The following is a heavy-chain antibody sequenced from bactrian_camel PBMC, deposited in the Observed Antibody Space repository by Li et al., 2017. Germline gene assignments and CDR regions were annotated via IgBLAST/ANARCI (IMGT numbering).Heavy chain of an antibody. J-gene: IGHJ6*01. D-gene: IGHD6*01. Sequence: HVQLVESGGGTVQSGGSLRLSCKATGVDFDHPEFSWYRSSPGNECEWLAAINAGSPMSYGGSVKGRFTSSRDNAKNTVYLQMSNLKSEDTALYYCAGAWALNGPRTVVSGLTAFAFWGQGTQVTVS. V-gene: IGHV3S54*01. CDR1: GVDFDHPE. CDR2: INAGSPMS. CDR3: AGAWALNGPRTVVSGLTAFAF.